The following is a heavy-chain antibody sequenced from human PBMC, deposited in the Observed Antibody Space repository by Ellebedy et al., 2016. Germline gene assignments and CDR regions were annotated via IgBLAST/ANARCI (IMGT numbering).Heavy chain of an antibody. CDR3: ARVSITMVRGVIPFDY. CDR1: GYTFTGYY. CDR2: INPNSGGT. J-gene: IGHJ4*02. V-gene: IGHV1-2*02. Sequence: ASVKVSXXASGYTFTGYYMHWVRQAPGQGLEWMGWINPNSGGTNYAQKFQGRVTMTRDTSISTAYMELSRLRSDDTAVYYCARVSITMVRGVIPFDYWGQGTLVTVSS. D-gene: IGHD3-10*01.